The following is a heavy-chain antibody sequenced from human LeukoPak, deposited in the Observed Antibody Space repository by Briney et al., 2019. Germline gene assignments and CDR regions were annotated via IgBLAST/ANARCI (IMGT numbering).Heavy chain of an antibody. D-gene: IGHD1-26*01. CDR3: ARHGSTVEPGDS. CDR2: IYPGDSDT. J-gene: IGHJ4*02. Sequence: PGESLKISCKGSGYSFPNYWIAWVRQMPGKGLEWMGIIYPGDSDTRYSPSFRGQVTISADKSISTAYLQWSSLKASDTAMYYCARHGSTVEPGDSWGQGTLVTVSS. CDR1: GYSFPNYW. V-gene: IGHV5-51*01.